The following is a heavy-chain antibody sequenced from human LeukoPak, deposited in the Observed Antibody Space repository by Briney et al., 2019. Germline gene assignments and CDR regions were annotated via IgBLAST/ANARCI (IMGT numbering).Heavy chain of an antibody. Sequence: PGGSLRLSCAASGFTFSKYWMTWVRQAPGKGLEWVANINQDESEKFYVDFVKGRFTISRDNAKNSLYLQMSGLKDGDTAVYYCARDWGGENDYWGQGTLVTVSS. D-gene: IGHD3-10*01. CDR3: ARDWGGENDY. J-gene: IGHJ4*02. CDR1: GFTFSKYW. CDR2: INQDESEK. V-gene: IGHV3-7*01.